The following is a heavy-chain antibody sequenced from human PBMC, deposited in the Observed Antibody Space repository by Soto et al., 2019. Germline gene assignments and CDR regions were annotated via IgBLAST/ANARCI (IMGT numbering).Heavy chain of an antibody. Sequence: EVQLVESGGGLVKPGGSLRLSCAASGFTFSNAYINWVRQAPGKGLEWVGRSRSKTDGGTTDYAAPVKGRFTISRVDSKNMVYLQVNSLKTEDTAVYYCTTFSMTSPYWGQGTLVTVSS. V-gene: IGHV3-15*01. CDR3: TTFSMTSPY. J-gene: IGHJ4*02. CDR1: GFTFSNAY. CDR2: SRSKTDGGTT.